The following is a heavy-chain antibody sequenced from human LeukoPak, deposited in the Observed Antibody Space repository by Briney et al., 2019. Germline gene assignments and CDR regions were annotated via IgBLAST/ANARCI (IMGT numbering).Heavy chain of an antibody. J-gene: IGHJ6*04. D-gene: IGHD2-15*01. CDR2: IIPIFGTA. V-gene: IGHV1-69*06. CDR1: GGTFSSYA. CDR3: ARSRDIVVVVANYYYYYGMDV. Sequence: ASVKVSCKASGGTFSSYAISWVRQAPGQGLEWMGGIIPIFGTANYAQKFQGRVTITADKPTSTAYMELSSLRSEDTAVYYCARSRDIVVVVANYYYYYGMDVWGKGTTVTVSS.